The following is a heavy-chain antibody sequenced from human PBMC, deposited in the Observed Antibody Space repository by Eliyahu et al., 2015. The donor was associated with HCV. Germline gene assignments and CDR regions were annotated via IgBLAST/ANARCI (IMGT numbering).Heavy chain of an antibody. CDR2: IWYDGSNK. CDR1: GFTFSSYG. V-gene: IGHV3-33*01. J-gene: IGHJ4*02. D-gene: IGHD3-22*01. Sequence: QVQLVESGGGVVQPGRSLRLSCAASGFTFSSYGMHWVRQAPGKGLEWVAVIWYDGSNKYYADSVKGRFTISRDNSKNTLYLQMNSLRAEDTAVYYCARVVSYYDSSGYLDYWGQGTLVTVSS. CDR3: ARVVSYYDSSGYLDY.